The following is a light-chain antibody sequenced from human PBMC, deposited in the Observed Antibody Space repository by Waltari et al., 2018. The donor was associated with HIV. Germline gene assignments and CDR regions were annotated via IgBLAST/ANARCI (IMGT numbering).Light chain of an antibody. J-gene: IGLJ2*01. Sequence: QSALTQPRSVSGSPGQAVTISCTGTSNDVGVYSFVSWYQQHPGKAPKPMIYDVNKRPSVVPDRFSGSKSGNTASLSITGLQAEDEADYYGCSYAGNYIVLGGGTKLTVL. CDR1: SNDVGVYSF. V-gene: IGLV2-11*01. CDR3: CSYAGNYIV. CDR2: DVN.